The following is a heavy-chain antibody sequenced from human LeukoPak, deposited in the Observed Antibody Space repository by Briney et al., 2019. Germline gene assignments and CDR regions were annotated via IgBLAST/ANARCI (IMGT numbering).Heavy chain of an antibody. CDR2: INHSGST. D-gene: IGHD3-22*01. Sequence: PSETLSLTCAAYGGSFSGYYWSWIRQPPGKGLEWIGEINHSGSTNYNPSLKSRVTISVDTSKNQFSLKLSSVTAADTAVYYCARGLVTMIVVVGYYFDYWGQGTLVTVSS. J-gene: IGHJ4*02. CDR1: GGSFSGYY. CDR3: ARGLVTMIVVVGYYFDY. V-gene: IGHV4-34*01.